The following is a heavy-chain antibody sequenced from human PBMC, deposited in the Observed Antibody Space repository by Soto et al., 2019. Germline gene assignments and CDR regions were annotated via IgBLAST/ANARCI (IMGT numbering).Heavy chain of an antibody. CDR1: GGSISPYY. V-gene: IGHV4-59*01. J-gene: IGHJ6*02. CDR3: ARDWHYYDSSGYPRVYGMDV. CDR2: IYYSGNT. D-gene: IGHD3-22*01. Sequence: TSETLSLTCTVSGGSISPYYWSWLRQPPGKGLEWIGYIYYSGNTEYNPSLKSRVTISVDTSKNQFSLKLSSVTAADTAVYYCARDWHYYDSSGYPRVYGMDVWGQGTTVTVSS.